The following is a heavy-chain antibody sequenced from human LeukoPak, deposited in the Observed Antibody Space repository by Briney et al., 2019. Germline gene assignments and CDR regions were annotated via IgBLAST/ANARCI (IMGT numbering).Heavy chain of an antibody. CDR3: ARDLELVYYDSSGYDY. V-gene: IGHV3-74*01. D-gene: IGHD3-22*01. J-gene: IGHJ4*02. CDR1: GFTFSSYW. CDR2: INSDGSIT. Sequence: GGSLRLSCAASGFTFSSYWMHWVRQVPGKGLVWVSRINSDGSITRYADSVKGRFTISGDNAKNTLYLQMNSLRAEDTAVYYCARDLELVYYDSSGYDYWGQGTLVIVSS.